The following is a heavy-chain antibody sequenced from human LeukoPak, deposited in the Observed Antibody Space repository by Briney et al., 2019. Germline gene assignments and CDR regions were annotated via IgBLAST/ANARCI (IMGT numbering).Heavy chain of an antibody. V-gene: IGHV3-48*02. J-gene: IGHJ5*02. D-gene: IGHD5-12*01. CDR2: ISSNSRTI. CDR1: GFTFDDYG. Sequence: PGGSLRLSCAASGFTFDDYGMSWVRQAPGEGLEGVSYISSNSRTIYYADSVAGRFSIYRDNAKKSLYLQMNGLRNEDTAVYYCARDRLSGSDWFDPWGQGTLVTVSS. CDR3: ARDRLSGSDWFDP.